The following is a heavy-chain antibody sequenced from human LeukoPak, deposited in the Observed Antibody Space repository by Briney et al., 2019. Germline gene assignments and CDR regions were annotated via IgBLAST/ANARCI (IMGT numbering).Heavy chain of an antibody. CDR1: GYTFTSYG. V-gene: IGHV1-18*01. D-gene: IGHD3-10*01. CDR3: ARDDGGFGELRY. Sequence: ASVKVSCKASGYTFTSYGISWVRQAPGQGLEWMGWISGYNGNTNYAQKLQGRVTMTTDTSTSTAYMELRSLTFDDTAVYYCARDDGGFGELRYWGQGTLVTVSS. CDR2: ISGYNGNT. J-gene: IGHJ4*02.